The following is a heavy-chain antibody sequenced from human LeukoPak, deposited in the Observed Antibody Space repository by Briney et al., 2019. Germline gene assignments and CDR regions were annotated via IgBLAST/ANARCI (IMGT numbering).Heavy chain of an antibody. J-gene: IGHJ4*02. CDR1: GFTFSRHW. V-gene: IGHV3-7*03. CDR3: ARGPNYGSRTDYLDY. CDR2: IKQGGGER. D-gene: IGHD4-17*01. Sequence: GGSLRLSCAASGFTFSRHWMNWVRQAPGKGLEWVANIKQGGGERNYVDSVKGRFTVSRDDAKSSLYLHKNSLRAEDTAIYYCARGPNYGSRTDYLDYWGQGTLVTVSS.